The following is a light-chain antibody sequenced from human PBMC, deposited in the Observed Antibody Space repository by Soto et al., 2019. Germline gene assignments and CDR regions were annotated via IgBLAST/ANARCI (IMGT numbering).Light chain of an antibody. CDR2: STS. CDR3: QHYGSSLIT. J-gene: IGKJ5*01. CDR1: QSVRSSY. Sequence: EIVLTQSPGTLSLSPGERATLSCRASQSVRSSYLAWYQQKPGQAPRLLIYSTSSRATGIPDRFSGSGSGTDFTLTLSRLEPEDFAVYYCQHYGSSLITFGQGTRLEMK. V-gene: IGKV3-20*01.